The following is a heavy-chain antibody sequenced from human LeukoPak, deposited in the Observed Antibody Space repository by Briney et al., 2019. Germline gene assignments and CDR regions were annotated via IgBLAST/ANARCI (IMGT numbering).Heavy chain of an antibody. CDR2: IKQDGSEK. D-gene: IGHD2-2*01. CDR3: ARDRRCSSTSCYYFDY. Sequence: GGSLRLSCAASGFTFSSYWMTWVRQAPGKGLEWVANIKQDGSEKYYVDSVKGRLTISRDNAKNSLYLQMNSLRAEDTAVYYCARDRRCSSTSCYYFDYWGQGTLVTVSS. CDR1: GFTFSSYW. J-gene: IGHJ4*02. V-gene: IGHV3-7*04.